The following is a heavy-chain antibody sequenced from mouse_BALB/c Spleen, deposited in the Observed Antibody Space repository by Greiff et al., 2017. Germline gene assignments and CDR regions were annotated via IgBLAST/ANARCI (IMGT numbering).Heavy chain of an antibody. J-gene: IGHJ3*01. Sequence: EVKVVESGGGLVQPGGSRKLSCAASGFTFSSFGMHWVRQAPEKGLEWVAYISSGSSTIYYADTVKGRFTISRDNPKNTLFLQMTSLRSEDTAMYYCAREGGPFFAYWGQGTLVTVSA. CDR1: GFTFSSFG. CDR2: ISSGSSTI. V-gene: IGHV5-17*02. CDR3: AREGGPFFAY.